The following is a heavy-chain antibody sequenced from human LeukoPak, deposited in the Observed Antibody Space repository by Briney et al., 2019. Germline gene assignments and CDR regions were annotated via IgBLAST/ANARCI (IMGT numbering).Heavy chain of an antibody. CDR3: AIGRHSYGKRWFDP. CDR1: GYTFTSYD. D-gene: IGHD5-18*01. V-gene: IGHV1-8*01. CDR2: MNPNRGNT. J-gene: IGHJ5*02. Sequence: ASVTVSCKASGYTFTSYDINWVRQATGQALEWMGWMNPNRGNTGYAQKFQGRVTMTRNTSISTAYMELSSLRSEDTAVYYCAIGRHSYGKRWFDPWGQGTLVTVSS.